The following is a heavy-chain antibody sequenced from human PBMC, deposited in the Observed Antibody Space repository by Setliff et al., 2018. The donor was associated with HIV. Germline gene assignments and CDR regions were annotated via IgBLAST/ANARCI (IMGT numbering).Heavy chain of an antibody. Sequence: KPSETLSLTCSVSGVSINRTGHYWGWIRQSPGKRLEWIGSVSQSGSTYYNPSLKSRITISVDRSKNLFSLKLISVTAADQGVYYCARVPVAGANWFDPWGLGTLVTVSS. J-gene: IGHJ5*02. CDR1: GVSINRTGHY. D-gene: IGHD2-21*01. V-gene: IGHV4-39*01. CDR3: ARVPVAGANWFDP. CDR2: VSQSGST.